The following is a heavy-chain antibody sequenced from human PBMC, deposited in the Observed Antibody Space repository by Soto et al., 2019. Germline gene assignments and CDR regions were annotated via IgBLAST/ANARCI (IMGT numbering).Heavy chain of an antibody. CDR2: IDASGGTT. V-gene: IGHV3-23*04. D-gene: IGHD6-6*01. J-gene: IGHJ6*02. CDR3: VRERQLGV. Sequence: EVQLVESGGRLVQPGESLRLSCAASGFTFSIYAMSWARQAPGKGLEWVSVIDASGGTTYTDSVKGRFTISRDNSKNTLYLQMNSLRVEDTAVYYCVRERQLGVWGQGTTVTVSS. CDR1: GFTFSIYA.